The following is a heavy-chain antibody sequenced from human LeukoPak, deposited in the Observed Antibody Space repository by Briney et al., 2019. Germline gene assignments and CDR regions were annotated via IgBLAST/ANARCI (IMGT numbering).Heavy chain of an antibody. CDR2: IYYSGST. CDR3: ARFPLLFGESRREDAFDI. D-gene: IGHD3-10*01. CDR1: GGSISSGGYY. J-gene: IGHJ3*02. V-gene: IGHV4-31*03. Sequence: PSQTLSLTCTVSGGSISSGGYYWSWIRQHPGKGPEWIGYIYYSGSTYYNPSLKSRVTISVDTSKNQFSLKLSSVTAADTAVYYCARFPLLFGESRREDAFDIWGQGTMVTVSS.